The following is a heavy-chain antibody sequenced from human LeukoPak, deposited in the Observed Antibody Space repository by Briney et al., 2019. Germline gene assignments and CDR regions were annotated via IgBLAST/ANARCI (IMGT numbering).Heavy chain of an antibody. CDR2: ISYDGSNK. V-gene: IGHV3-30*18. Sequence: GGALRLSCAASGFTFSSYGMHWVRQAPGKGLEWVAVISYDGSNKYYADSVKGRFTISRDNSKNTLYLQMNSLRDEDTAVYYCAKGSGYNFDYWGQGTLVTVSS. CDR3: AKGSGYNFDY. CDR1: GFTFSSYG. D-gene: IGHD3-22*01. J-gene: IGHJ4*02.